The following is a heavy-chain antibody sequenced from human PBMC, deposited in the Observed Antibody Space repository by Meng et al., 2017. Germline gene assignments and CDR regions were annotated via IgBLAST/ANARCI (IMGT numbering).Heavy chain of an antibody. D-gene: IGHD6-25*01. CDR2: INPKSGDT. Sequence: QVCLGSSGARWNNPGASVKVSCTPSGYNPPDYYLHWVRRAPGHGLEWMGRINPKSGDTHYAQKFQARVTMTGDTSISTAYMELSGLRSDDTAMYYCARDEDISAAGKLFGDYWGQGTLVTVSS. CDR1: GYNPPDYY. CDR3: ARDEDISAAGKLFGDY. J-gene: IGHJ4*02. V-gene: IGHV1-2*06.